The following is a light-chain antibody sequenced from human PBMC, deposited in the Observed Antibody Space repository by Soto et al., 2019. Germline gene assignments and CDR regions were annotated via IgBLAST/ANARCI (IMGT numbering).Light chain of an antibody. CDR2: DAS. CDR3: QQHDNLPLT. CDR1: QAITNY. Sequence: DIQMTQSPSSLSASVGDRVTITCQASQAITNYLNWYQQKAGKAPKLLIFDASSLDTGVPSRFSGSGSGTDFTFTISSLQAEDIATYYCQQHDNLPLTFGGGTKVEIK. J-gene: IGKJ4*01. V-gene: IGKV1-33*01.